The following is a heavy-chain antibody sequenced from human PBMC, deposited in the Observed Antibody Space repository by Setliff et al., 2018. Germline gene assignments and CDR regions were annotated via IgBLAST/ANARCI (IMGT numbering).Heavy chain of an antibody. CDR3: AKRALTSTMVASGGDFDY. J-gene: IGHJ4*02. CDR2: IGESGNNI. Sequence: GGSLRLSCAASGFTFSGYYMQWVRQAPGKGLEWVSYIGESGNNIHYADSVKGRFTISRDNSKNTVFLQMNSLRVEDTGIYYCAKRALTSTMVASGGDFDYWAQGTLVTVSS. V-gene: IGHV3-23*01. D-gene: IGHD3-10*01. CDR1: GFTFSGYY.